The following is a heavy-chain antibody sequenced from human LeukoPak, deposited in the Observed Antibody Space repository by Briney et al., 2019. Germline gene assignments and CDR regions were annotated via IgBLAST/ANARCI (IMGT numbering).Heavy chain of an antibody. V-gene: IGHV4-59*01. Sequence: SETLSLTCTVSVGSISSYYWSWIRQPPRRGREWIGYIYNSWSTYYNTSLKRRVTISVDTSRKQVSLSLRSVTAADTAVYYCARGNPIVNSYGLSFDYWGQGYLVTVSS. D-gene: IGHD5-18*01. CDR2: IYNSWST. CDR1: VGSISSYY. J-gene: IGHJ4*02. CDR3: ARGNPIVNSYGLSFDY.